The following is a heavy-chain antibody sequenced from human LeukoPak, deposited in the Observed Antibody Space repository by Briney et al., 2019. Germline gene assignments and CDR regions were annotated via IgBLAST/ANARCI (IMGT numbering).Heavy chain of an antibody. D-gene: IGHD1-26*01. J-gene: IGHJ4*02. CDR1: RFIFSAFG. CDR2: ISSGSSTT. V-gene: IGHV3-48*02. Sequence: PGGSLRLSCAPSRFIFSAFGMNWVRQAPGKGLEWLSYISSGSSTTYYADSVKGRFTISRDNAKHSLYLQMNNLRDDDTAVYYCARDPGIVGATHFDDWGQGTLVTVSP. CDR3: ARDPGIVGATHFDD.